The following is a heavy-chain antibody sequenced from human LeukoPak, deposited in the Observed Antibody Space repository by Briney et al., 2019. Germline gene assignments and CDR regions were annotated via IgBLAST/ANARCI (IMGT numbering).Heavy chain of an antibody. CDR3: AKVLNGIMIAFGGVIIDY. CDR2: IGGRGGSI. J-gene: IGHJ4*02. D-gene: IGHD3-16*02. CDR1: GFTFSIYA. V-gene: IGHV3-23*01. Sequence: PGGSLRLPCAASGFTFSIYAMSWVRQVPGKGPEWVSAIGGRGGSIYYGHSVKGRFTTSRDISKNALHVQMDSVSAEDTAVYYCAKVLNGIMIAFGGVIIDYWGQGTQVTVSS.